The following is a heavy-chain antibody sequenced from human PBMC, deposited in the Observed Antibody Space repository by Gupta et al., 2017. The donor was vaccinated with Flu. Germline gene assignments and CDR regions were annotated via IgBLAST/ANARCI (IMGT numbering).Heavy chain of an antibody. V-gene: IGHV4-39*01. D-gene: IGHD3-3*01. J-gene: IGHJ5*02. Sequence: SGTTYYKSSLNSRVTIFVDTSKNQFSLKLTSVTAADTAVYYCARSYDFWSAYYAGANLFDPWGQGTLGTVSS. CDR3: ARSYDFWSAYYAGANLFDP. CDR2: SGTT.